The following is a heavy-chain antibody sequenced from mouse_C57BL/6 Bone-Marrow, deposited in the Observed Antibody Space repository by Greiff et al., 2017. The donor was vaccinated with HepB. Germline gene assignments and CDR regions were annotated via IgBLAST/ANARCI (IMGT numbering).Heavy chain of an antibody. CDR3: ARIYYGNYDFDY. D-gene: IGHD2-1*01. Sequence: EVKVVESGGGLVKPGGSLKLSCAASGFTFSSYAMSWVRQTPEKRLEWVATISDGGSYTYYPDNVKGRFTISRDNAKNNLYLQMSHLKSEDTAMYYWARIYYGNYDFDYWGQGTTLTVSS. J-gene: IGHJ2*01. V-gene: IGHV5-4*03. CDR1: GFTFSSYA. CDR2: ISDGGSYT.